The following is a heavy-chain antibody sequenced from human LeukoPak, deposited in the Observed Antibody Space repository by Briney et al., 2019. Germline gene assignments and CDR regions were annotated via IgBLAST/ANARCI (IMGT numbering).Heavy chain of an antibody. CDR1: NGSFSGYH. J-gene: IGHJ5*02. Sequence: PSETLSLTCAVYNGSFSGYHWSWIRQPPGKGLEWIGEINRSGSTNYNPSLKSRVTISVDTSKNQFSLKLSSVTAADTAVYYCAREKVEFDPWGQGTLVTVSS. CDR3: AREKVEFDP. V-gene: IGHV4-34*01. CDR2: INRSGST.